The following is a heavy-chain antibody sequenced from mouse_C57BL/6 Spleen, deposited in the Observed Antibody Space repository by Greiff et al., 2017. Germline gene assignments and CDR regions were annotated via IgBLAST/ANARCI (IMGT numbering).Heavy chain of an antibody. V-gene: IGHV7-4*01. Sequence: EVQGVESGGGLVQPGASLRLSCAASGFTFTDYYMSWVRQPPGKAPEWLALIRNKANGYTTEYTASVKGRFTISRDNSKNIHYLQMNTLSAEDSATYYCGKAGNWGWFAYWGQGTLVTVSA. CDR1: GFTFTDYY. CDR2: IRNKANGYTT. D-gene: IGHD4-1*01. CDR3: GKAGNWGWFAY. J-gene: IGHJ3*01.